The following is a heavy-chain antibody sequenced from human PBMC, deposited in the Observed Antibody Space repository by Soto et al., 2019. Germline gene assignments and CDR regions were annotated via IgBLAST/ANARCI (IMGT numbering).Heavy chain of an antibody. V-gene: IGHV1-46*01. J-gene: IGHJ4*02. CDR1: YTFTSYY. D-gene: IGHD6-6*01. CDR3: ARETVSYSSSSVSSDY. Sequence: YTFTSYYMHWVRQAPGQGLEWMGIINPSGGSTSYAQKFQGRVTMTRDTSTSTVYMELSSLRSEDTAVYYCARETVSYSSSSVSSDYWGQGTLVTVSS. CDR2: INPSGGST.